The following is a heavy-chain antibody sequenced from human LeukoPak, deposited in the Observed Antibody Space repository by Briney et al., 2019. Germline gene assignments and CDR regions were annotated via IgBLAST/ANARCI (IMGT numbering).Heavy chain of an antibody. CDR3: ARPYYDILTGPIGAFDI. Sequence: PGGSLRLSCPACGFTVSSNYMSWVRQAPGNGLEWVSVIYSGGSTYYADSVKGRFTISRDNSKNTLYLQMNSLRAEDTAVYYCARPYYDILTGPIGAFDIWGQGTMVTVSS. CDR2: IYSGGST. V-gene: IGHV3-66*02. D-gene: IGHD3-9*01. CDR1: GFTVSSNY. J-gene: IGHJ3*02.